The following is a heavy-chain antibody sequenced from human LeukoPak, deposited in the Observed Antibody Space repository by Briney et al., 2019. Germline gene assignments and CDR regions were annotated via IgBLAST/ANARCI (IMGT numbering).Heavy chain of an antibody. Sequence: QSGGSLRLSCAASGFTFSSYAMHWVRQAPGKGLEWVAVISYDGSNKYYADSVKGRFTISRDNSKNTLYLQMNSLRTEDTAVYYCAKEWFYYGSGSIFFDYWGQGTLVTVSS. V-gene: IGHV3-30*04. CDR2: ISYDGSNK. D-gene: IGHD3-10*01. CDR3: AKEWFYYGSGSIFFDY. CDR1: GFTFSSYA. J-gene: IGHJ4*02.